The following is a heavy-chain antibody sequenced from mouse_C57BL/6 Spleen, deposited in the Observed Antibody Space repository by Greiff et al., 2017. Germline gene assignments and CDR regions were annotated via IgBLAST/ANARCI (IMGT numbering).Heavy chain of an antibody. CDR2: INPYNGGT. J-gene: IGHJ1*03. D-gene: IGHD4-1*01. V-gene: IGHV1-19*01. CDR3: ARSSWDGYFDV. CDR1: GYTFTDYY. Sequence: EVQLQQSGPVLVKPGASVKMSCKASGYTFTDYYMNWVKQSHGKSLEWIGVINPYNGGTSYNQKFKGKATLTVDKSSSTAYMELNSLTSEDSAVYYCARSSWDGYFDVWGTGTTVTVSS.